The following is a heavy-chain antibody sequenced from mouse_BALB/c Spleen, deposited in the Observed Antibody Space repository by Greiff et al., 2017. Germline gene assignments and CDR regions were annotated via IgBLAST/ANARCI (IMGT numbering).Heavy chain of an antibody. CDR3: ARDYGRGPWFAY. Sequence: EVQVVESGGDLVKPGGSLKLSCAASGFTFSSYGMSWVRQTPDKRLEWVATISSGGSYTYYPDSVKGRFTISRDNAKNTLYLQMSSLKSEDTAMYYCARDYGRGPWFAYWGQGTLVTVSA. J-gene: IGHJ3*01. D-gene: IGHD1-1*01. CDR2: ISSGGSYT. CDR1: GFTFSSYG. V-gene: IGHV5-6*01.